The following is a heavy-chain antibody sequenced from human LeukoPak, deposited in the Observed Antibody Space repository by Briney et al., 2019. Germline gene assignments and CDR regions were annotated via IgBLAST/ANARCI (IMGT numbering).Heavy chain of an antibody. CDR1: GYSLTNYY. Sequence: ASVKVSCKAFGYSLTNYYVHWVRQAPGQGLEWMGEINPSGGGTNTTQKIQGTITLTTDTYTNTVYMDLSSLRSEDTATYYCARGAPTTRIGAGRFDYWGQGSLLTVAS. CDR2: INPSGGGT. V-gene: IGHV1-46*01. D-gene: IGHD5-12*01. J-gene: IGHJ4*02. CDR3: ARGAPTTRIGAGRFDY.